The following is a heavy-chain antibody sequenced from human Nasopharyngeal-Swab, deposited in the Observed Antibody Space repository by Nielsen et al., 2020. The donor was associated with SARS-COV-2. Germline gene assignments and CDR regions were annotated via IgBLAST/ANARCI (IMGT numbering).Heavy chain of an antibody. D-gene: IGHD6-19*01. V-gene: IGHV3-9*01. CDR3: AKAEYFGDGSSGRYSAFDL. CDR1: GFTLEDYA. J-gene: IGHJ3*01. CDR2: FSGKSKNI. Sequence: GGSLRLSCVSSGFTLEDYAMHWVRQSPGKGLEWVSGFSGKSKNIDYAESVKGRFTISRDNDNNSLYLQMNSLRPEDTALYFCAKAEYFGDGSSGRYSAFDLWGQGTMVTVSS.